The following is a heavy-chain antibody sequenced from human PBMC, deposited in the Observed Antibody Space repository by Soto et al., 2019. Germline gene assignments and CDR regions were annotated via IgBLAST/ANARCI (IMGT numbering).Heavy chain of an antibody. D-gene: IGHD3-22*01. CDR1: GGSISGSF. V-gene: IGHV4-4*07. J-gene: IGHJ3*02. CDR2: IYSPEIS. CDR3: ARGYYDSSGQSNTFDI. Sequence: PSETLSLTCTVSGGSISGSFWSWIRQPAGKGLEWIGRIYSPEISNYSPSLESRVTMSVETSTNQFSLNLRSVTAADTAVYFCARGYYDSSGQSNTFDIWGQGTMVTVSS.